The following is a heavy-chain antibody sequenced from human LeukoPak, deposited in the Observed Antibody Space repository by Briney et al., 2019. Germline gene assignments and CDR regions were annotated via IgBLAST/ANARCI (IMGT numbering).Heavy chain of an antibody. D-gene: IGHD3-9*01. J-gene: IGHJ4*02. CDR1: GFSLSTSGVG. V-gene: IGHV2-5*02. CDR2: IYWDDDK. CDR3: AHIPFYDILTGYYHFDC. Sequence: SGPTLVKPTQTLTLTCTFSGFSLSTSGVGVGWIRQPPGKALEWLALIYWDDDKRYSPSLKSRLTITKDTSKNQVVLTMTNMDPVDTATYYCAHIPFYDILTGYYHFDCWGQGTLVTVSS.